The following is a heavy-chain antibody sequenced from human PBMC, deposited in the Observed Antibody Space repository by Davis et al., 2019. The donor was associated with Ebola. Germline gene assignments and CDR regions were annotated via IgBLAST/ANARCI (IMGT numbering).Heavy chain of an antibody. CDR2: INGGNGNT. D-gene: IGHD6-13*01. V-gene: IGHV1-3*01. J-gene: IGHJ4*02. CDR1: GYTFTSYY. Sequence: AASVKVSCKASGYTFTSYYMHWVRQAPGQRLEWMGWINGGNGNTKYSQKFQGRVTITRDTSASTAYMELSSLRSEDTAVYYCARVGWDGYSSSWYYFDYWGQGTLVTVSS. CDR3: ARVGWDGYSSSWYYFDY.